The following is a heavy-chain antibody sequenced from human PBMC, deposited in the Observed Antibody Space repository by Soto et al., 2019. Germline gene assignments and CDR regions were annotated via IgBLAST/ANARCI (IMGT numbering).Heavy chain of an antibody. D-gene: IGHD6-13*01. CDR3: AKDGGYG. CDR1: GFTFSSYG. Sequence: QVQLVESGGGVVQPGRSLRLSCAASGFTFSSYGMHWVRQAPGKGLEWVAVISYDGSNKYYADSVKGRFTISRDNSKNPRNRKRNGLRAKDPAGYSWAKDGGYGGGQ. J-gene: IGHJ3*01. CDR2: ISYDGSNK. V-gene: IGHV3-30*18.